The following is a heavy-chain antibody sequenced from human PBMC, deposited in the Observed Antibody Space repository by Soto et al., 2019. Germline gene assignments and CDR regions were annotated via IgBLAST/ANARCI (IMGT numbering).Heavy chain of an antibody. D-gene: IGHD2-2*01. Sequence: QVQLVQSGAEVKKPGSSVKVSCKASGGTFSSYTISWVRQAPGQGLEWMGRIIPILGITNYAQKFQGRVTITADKSTSTASMELSSLRSEDAAVYYGASPMPLRGSGSLFDCWGQGTLVTVSS. V-gene: IGHV1-69*02. CDR1: GGTFSSYT. CDR3: ASPMPLRGSGSLFDC. CDR2: IIPILGIT. J-gene: IGHJ4*02.